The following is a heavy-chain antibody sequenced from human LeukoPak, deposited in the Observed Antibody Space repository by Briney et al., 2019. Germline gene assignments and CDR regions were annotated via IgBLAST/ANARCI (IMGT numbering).Heavy chain of an antibody. D-gene: IGHD1-26*01. Sequence: SETLSLTCAVYGGSFSGYYWSWIRQPPGKGLEWIGEINHSGSTNYNPSLKSRVTISVDTSKNQFSLKLSSVTAADTAVYYCASLSGTPDWFDPWGQGTLVTVSS. CDR3: ASLSGTPDWFDP. CDR2: INHSGST. J-gene: IGHJ5*02. CDR1: GGSFSGYY. V-gene: IGHV4-34*01.